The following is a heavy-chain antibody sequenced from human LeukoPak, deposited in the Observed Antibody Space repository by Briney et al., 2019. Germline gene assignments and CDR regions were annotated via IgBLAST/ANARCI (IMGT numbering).Heavy chain of an antibody. CDR2: ISYDGSNK. V-gene: IGHV3-30*18. Sequence: PGGSLRLSCAASGFTFSSYGMHWVRQAPGKGLEWVAVISYDGSNKYYADSVKGRFTISRDNSKNTLYLQMNSLRAEDTAVYYCAKDWGTYGSGSYYNINYFDYWGQGTLVTVSS. CDR3: AKDWGTYGSGSYYNINYFDY. CDR1: GFTFSSYG. J-gene: IGHJ4*02. D-gene: IGHD3-10*01.